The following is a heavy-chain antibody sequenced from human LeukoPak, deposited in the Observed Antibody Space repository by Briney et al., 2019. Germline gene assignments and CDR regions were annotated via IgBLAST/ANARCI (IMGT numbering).Heavy chain of an antibody. CDR1: GYTFTSYA. CDR3: ASSASGSYYYYGMDV. J-gene: IGHJ6*02. V-gene: IGHV1-3*01. CDR2: INAGNGNT. Sequence: ASVKVSCKAAGYTFTSYAMHWVRQAPGQRLEWMGWINAGNGNTKYSQKFQGRVPITRDTSASTAYMELSSLRSEDTAVYYCASSASGSYYYYGMDVWGQGTTVTVSS. D-gene: IGHD1-26*01.